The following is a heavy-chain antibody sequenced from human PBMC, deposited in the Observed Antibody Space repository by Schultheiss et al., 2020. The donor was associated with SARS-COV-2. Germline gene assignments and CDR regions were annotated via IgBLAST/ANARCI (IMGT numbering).Heavy chain of an antibody. D-gene: IGHD4-17*01. J-gene: IGHJ4*02. CDR2: IIPIFGTA. V-gene: IGHV1-69*05. Sequence: SVKVSCKASGGTFSSYAISWVRQAPGQGLEWMGGIIPIFGTANYAQKFQGRVTVTTDTSTNTAYMELSRLRSEDTAVYYCARGDDYGDLFDYWGQGTLVTVSS. CDR3: ARGDDYGDLFDY. CDR1: GGTFSSYA.